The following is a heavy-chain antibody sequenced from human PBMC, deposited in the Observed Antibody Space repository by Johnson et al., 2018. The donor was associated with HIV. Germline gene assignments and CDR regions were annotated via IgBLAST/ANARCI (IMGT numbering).Heavy chain of an antibody. Sequence: QVQLVESGGGVVQPGRSLRLSCAASGFTFSSYAMHWVRQAPGKGLDWVAVISYDGSNKSYADSVTGRFTISRDNSKNTLYLQMNSLRAEDTAVYYCARDRVITFGGVIGRGAFDIWGQGTMVTVSS. CDR3: ARDRVITFGGVIGRGAFDI. CDR1: GFTFSSYA. CDR2: ISYDGSNK. D-gene: IGHD3-16*02. V-gene: IGHV3-30-3*01. J-gene: IGHJ3*02.